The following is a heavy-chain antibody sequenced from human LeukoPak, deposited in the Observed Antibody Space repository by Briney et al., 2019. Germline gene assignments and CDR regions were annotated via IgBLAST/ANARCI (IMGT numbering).Heavy chain of an antibody. V-gene: IGHV3-21*01. CDR1: GFTFSSYS. CDR2: ITRDSIYT. J-gene: IGHJ4*02. Sequence: GGSLRLSCAASGFTFSSYSMNWVRQTPGKGLEWVSSITRDSIYTFYADSVKGRFTISRDNGKNSLYLQMNSLRAEDTAVYYCARDLHSGYDSWGQGTLVTVSS. D-gene: IGHD5-12*01. CDR3: ARDLHSGYDS.